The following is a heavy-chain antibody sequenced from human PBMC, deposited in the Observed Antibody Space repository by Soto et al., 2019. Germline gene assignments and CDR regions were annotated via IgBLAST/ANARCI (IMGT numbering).Heavy chain of an antibody. CDR1: GGSISSSSYY. CDR3: ARERGTLWFGELFHNWFDP. V-gene: IGHV4-39*02. CDR2: IYYSGST. J-gene: IGHJ5*02. Sequence: PAETLSLTCTVSGGSISSSSYYWGWIRQPPGKGLEWIGSIYYSGSTYYNPSLKSRVTISVDTSKNQFSLKLSSVTAADTAVYYCARERGTLWFGELFHNWFDPWGQGTLVTGSS. D-gene: IGHD3-10*01.